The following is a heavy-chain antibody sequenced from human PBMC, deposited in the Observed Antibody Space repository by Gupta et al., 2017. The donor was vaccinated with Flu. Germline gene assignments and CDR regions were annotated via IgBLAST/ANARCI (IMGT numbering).Heavy chain of an antibody. Sequence: QVQLQESGPGLVEPSETLSLTCAVSGGSISSGHWWSWVRQPPGKGLEWIGEINQNGRTNYKASLQSRVAISMDKSMNQFSLKLTSVTAADTAMFYCARHVAVPGTRGFDVWGQGTLVVVSS. V-gene: IGHV4-4*02. CDR3: ARHVAVPGTRGFDV. D-gene: IGHD6-19*01. CDR2: INQNGRT. J-gene: IGHJ3*01. CDR1: GGSISSGHW.